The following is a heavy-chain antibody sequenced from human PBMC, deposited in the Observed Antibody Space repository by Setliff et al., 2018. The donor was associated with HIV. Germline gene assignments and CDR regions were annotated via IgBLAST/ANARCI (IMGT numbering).Heavy chain of an antibody. D-gene: IGHD1-1*01. CDR3: ARDPTGLTGEDY. Sequence: ASVKVSCKTSGYSFSNYFIHWVRQAPGQGLEWMGMIKPGTPNIAQKFLSRVTMTGDTSTSTVYMELSSLRSEDTAVYYCARDPTGLTGEDYWGQGTLVTVSS. CDR2: IKPGTP. CDR1: GYSFSNYF. V-gene: IGHV1-46*01. J-gene: IGHJ4*02.